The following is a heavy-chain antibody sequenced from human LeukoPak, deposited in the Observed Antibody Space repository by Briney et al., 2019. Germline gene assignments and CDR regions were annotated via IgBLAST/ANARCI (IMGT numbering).Heavy chain of an antibody. Sequence: SETLSLTCTVSNGSISSDTYFWSWIRQPAGKGLEWIGRIYTSGSTNYNPSLKSRVTMSVDTSKNQFSLKLSSVTAADTAVYYCVREGGYCSGGSCYSGFFFDYWGQGTLVTVSS. CDR3: VREGGYCSGGSCYSGFFFDY. J-gene: IGHJ4*02. CDR2: IYTSGST. CDR1: NGSISSDTYF. V-gene: IGHV4-61*02. D-gene: IGHD2-15*01.